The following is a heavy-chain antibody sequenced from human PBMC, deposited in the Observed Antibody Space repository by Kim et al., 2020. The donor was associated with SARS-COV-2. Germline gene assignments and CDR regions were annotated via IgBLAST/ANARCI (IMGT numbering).Heavy chain of an antibody. Sequence: SQTLSLTCAISGDSVSSNSAAWNWIRQSPSRGLEWLGRTYYRSKWYNDYAVSVKSRITINPDTSKNQFSLQLNSVTPEDTAVYYCARDGHYGDYVPLYNWFVPNGQGPLVAVAS. D-gene: IGHD4-17*01. CDR2: TYYRSKWYN. J-gene: IGHJ5*02. CDR1: GDSVSSNSAA. CDR3: ARDGHYGDYVPLYNWFVP. V-gene: IGHV6-1*01.